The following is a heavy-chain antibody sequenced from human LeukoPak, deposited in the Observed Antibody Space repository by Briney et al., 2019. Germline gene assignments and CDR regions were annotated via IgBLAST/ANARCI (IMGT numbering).Heavy chain of an antibody. CDR2: IYYSGST. CDR1: GGSISSYY. J-gene: IGHJ4*02. Sequence: SETLSLTCAVSGGSISSYYWSWIRQPPGKGLEWIGYIYYSGSTNYNPSLKSRVTISVDTSKNQFSLKLSSVTAADTAVYYCARGSSYGSSPGPIDYWGQGTLVTVSS. V-gene: IGHV4-59*01. D-gene: IGHD3-10*01. CDR3: ARGSSYGSSPGPIDY.